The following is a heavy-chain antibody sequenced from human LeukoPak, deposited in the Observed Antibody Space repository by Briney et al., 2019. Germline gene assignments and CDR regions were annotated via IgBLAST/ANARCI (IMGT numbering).Heavy chain of an antibody. D-gene: IGHD6-13*01. CDR2: IYYSGST. CDR3: ARGVAAADY. Sequence: GSLRLSCAASGFTFRNYVIHWVRQAPGKGLEWIGSIYYSGSTYYNPSLKSRVTISVDTSKNQFSLKLSSVTAADTAVYYCARGVAAADYWGQGTLVTVSS. CDR1: GFTFRNYVIH. V-gene: IGHV4-39*07. J-gene: IGHJ4*02.